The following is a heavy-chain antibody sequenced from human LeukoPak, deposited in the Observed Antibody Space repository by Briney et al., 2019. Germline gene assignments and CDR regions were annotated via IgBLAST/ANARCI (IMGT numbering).Heavy chain of an antibody. D-gene: IGHD2-2*01. J-gene: IGHJ4*02. CDR1: GYTFTSYG. CDR3: ARDIVVVPAASRPRAGDATTRTDY. CDR2: ISAYNGNT. V-gene: IGHV1-18*01. Sequence: GASVKVSCKASGYTFTSYGISWVRQAPGQGLEWMGWISAYNGNTNYAQKLQGGVTMTTDTSTSTAYMELRSLRSDDTAVYYCARDIVVVPAASRPRAGDATTRTDYWGQGTLVTVSS.